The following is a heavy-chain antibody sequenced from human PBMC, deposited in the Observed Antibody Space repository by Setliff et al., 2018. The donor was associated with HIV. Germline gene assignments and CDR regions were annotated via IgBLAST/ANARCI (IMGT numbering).Heavy chain of an antibody. D-gene: IGHD6-19*01. CDR1: GFTFSSHW. J-gene: IGHJ3*01. CDR2: IYYNGNT. V-gene: IGHV4-59*08. Sequence: PGGSLRLSCVASGFTFSSHWLTWVRQAPGKGLEWIGYIYYNGNTNYNPSFKSRVTISVDPSKIQFSLKMTSVTAADTAVYYCARHYPRSDDAFDFWGQGTRVTVSS. CDR3: ARHYPRSDDAFDF.